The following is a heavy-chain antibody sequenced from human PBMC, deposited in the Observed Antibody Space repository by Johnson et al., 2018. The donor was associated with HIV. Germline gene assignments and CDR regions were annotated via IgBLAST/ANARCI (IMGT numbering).Heavy chain of an antibody. CDR3: ARDSERTGYSSSWDAFDI. J-gene: IGHJ3*02. D-gene: IGHD6-13*01. V-gene: IGHV3-64*01. CDR2: ISSNGGST. Sequence: VQLVESGGGLVQPGGSLRLSCAASGFTFSSYAMHWVRQAPGKGLEYVSAISSNGGSTYYANSVKGRFTISRDNSKKTLYLQMGSLRAEDMAVYYCARDSERTGYSSSWDAFDIWGQGTMVTVSS. CDR1: GFTFSSYA.